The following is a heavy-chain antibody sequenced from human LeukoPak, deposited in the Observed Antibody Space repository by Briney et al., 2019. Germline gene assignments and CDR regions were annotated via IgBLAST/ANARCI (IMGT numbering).Heavy chain of an antibody. D-gene: IGHD2-2*01. Sequence: SETLSLTCAVYGGSFSGYYWSWIRQPPGKGLEWIGEINHSGSTNYNPSLKSRVTISVDTSKNQFSLKLSSVTAADTAVYYCARGGTQSIIEVVPAGLNFDYWGQGTLVTVSS. CDR3: ARGGTQSIIEVVPAGLNFDY. J-gene: IGHJ4*02. CDR1: GGSFSGYY. V-gene: IGHV4-34*01. CDR2: INHSGST.